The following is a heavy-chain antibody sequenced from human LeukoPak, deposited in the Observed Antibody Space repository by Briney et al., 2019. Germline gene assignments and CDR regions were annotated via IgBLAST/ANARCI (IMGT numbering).Heavy chain of an antibody. J-gene: IGHJ3*02. CDR2: INPNSGGT. D-gene: IGHD3-22*01. V-gene: IGHV1-2*02. CDR3: ARESGSDYYDSSGYPGALDI. CDR1: GYTFTGYY. Sequence: ASVKVSCKASGYTFTGYYMHWVRQAPGQGLEWMGWINPNSGGTNYAQKFQGRVTMTRDTSISTAYMELSRLRSDDTAVYYCARESGSDYYDSSGYPGALDIWGQGTMVTVSS.